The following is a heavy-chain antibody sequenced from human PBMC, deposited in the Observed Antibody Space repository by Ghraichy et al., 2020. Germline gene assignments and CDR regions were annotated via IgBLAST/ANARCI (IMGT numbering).Heavy chain of an antibody. CDR1: GFTFSSYW. J-gene: IGHJ4*02. CDR3: AREGALWFGELIDY. V-gene: IGHV3-7*01. Sequence: GGSLRLSCAASGFTFSSYWMSWVRQAPGKGLEWVANIKQDGSEKYYVDSVKGRFTISRDNAKNSLYLQMNSLRAEDTAVYYCAREGALWFGELIDYWGQGTLVTVSS. CDR2: IKQDGSEK. D-gene: IGHD3-10*01.